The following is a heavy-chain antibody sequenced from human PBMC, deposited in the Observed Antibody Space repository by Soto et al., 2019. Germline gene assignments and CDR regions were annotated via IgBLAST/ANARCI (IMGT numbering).Heavy chain of an antibody. Sequence: PGGSLRLSWAASGVTCSSYGMHWVRQAPGKGLEWVAVISYDGSNKYYADSVKGRFTISRDNSKNTLYLQMNSLRAEDTAVYYCAKDLSGSRYFDYWGNGTLVPVSS. CDR1: GVTCSSYG. V-gene: IGHV3-30*18. J-gene: IGHJ4*01. CDR3: AKDLSGSRYFDY. D-gene: IGHD3-3*01. CDR2: ISYDGSNK.